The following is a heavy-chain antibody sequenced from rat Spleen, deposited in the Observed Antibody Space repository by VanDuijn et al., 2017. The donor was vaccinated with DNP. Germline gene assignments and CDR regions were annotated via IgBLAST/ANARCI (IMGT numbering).Heavy chain of an antibody. CDR1: GFSLTSYD. V-gene: IGHV2-1*01. J-gene: IGHJ4*01. Sequence: QVQLKESGPGLVRPSQTLSLTCTVSGFSLTSYDVHWVRQPPGKGLEWMGGIWGDGSTTYNSVLKSRLSINRDTSKSQVLLTLNSLQTEDTAMYFCARSGDYSSYYVMDVWGQGASVTVSS. CDR3: ARSGDYSSYYVMDV. CDR2: IWGDGST. D-gene: IGHD1-2*01.